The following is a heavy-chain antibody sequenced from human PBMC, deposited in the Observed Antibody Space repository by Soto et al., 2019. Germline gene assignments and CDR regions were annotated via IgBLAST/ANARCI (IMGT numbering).Heavy chain of an antibody. J-gene: IGHJ4*02. CDR1: GFDFSSYG. D-gene: IGHD2-21*02. Sequence: QVQLVESGGGVVQTGKSLRLSCAASGFDFSSYGMHWVRQAPGKGLEWVAITWFDGSNEFDGESVKERFTISRDNSKNMLYLEMNSLRAEDTAVYYCARDDVPYCGGDCCLDYWGQGTPVTVSS. CDR2: TWFDGSNE. V-gene: IGHV3-33*01. CDR3: ARDDVPYCGGDCCLDY.